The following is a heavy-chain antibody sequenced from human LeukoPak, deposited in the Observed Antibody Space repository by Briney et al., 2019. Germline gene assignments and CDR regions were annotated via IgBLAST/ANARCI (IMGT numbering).Heavy chain of an antibody. CDR3: ATAGPYSSSWYPDY. CDR2: FDPEDGET. V-gene: IGHV1-24*01. Sequence: SSVKVSCKASGGTFSSYAISWVRQAPGQGLEWMGGFDPEDGETIYAQKFQGRVTMTEDTSTDTAYMELSSLRSEDTAVYYCATAGPYSSSWYPDYWGQGTLVTVSS. J-gene: IGHJ4*02. CDR1: GGTFSSYA. D-gene: IGHD6-13*01.